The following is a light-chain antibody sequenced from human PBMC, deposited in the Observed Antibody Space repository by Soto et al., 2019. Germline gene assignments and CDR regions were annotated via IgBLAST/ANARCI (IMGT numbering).Light chain of an antibody. Sequence: EIVMTQSPATLSVSPGDRATLSCRASQSVSSNLGWYQQKPGQAPRLLIYGASTRATGIPARFSGSGSGTEFTLIISSLQSEDSAVYYCQQYNSWLWTFGQGTKVDIK. CDR1: QSVSSN. CDR2: GAS. CDR3: QQYNSWLWT. J-gene: IGKJ1*01. V-gene: IGKV3-15*01.